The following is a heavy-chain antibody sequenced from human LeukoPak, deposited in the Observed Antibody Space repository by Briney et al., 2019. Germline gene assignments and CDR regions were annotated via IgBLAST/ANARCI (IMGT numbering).Heavy chain of an antibody. CDR1: GYIFSEVS. CDR3: ATGQIHRVDF. D-gene: IGHD5-18*01. Sequence: ASLKVSCTVSGYIFSEVSIRWVRQATGKPLEWMVGFDPADGEPLYARKFKGRVIMTEDTSTNTAAMELRSLTPEDTAMYYCATGQIHRVDFWGQGTLVTVSS. J-gene: IGHJ4*02. V-gene: IGHV1-24*01. CDR2: FDPADGEP.